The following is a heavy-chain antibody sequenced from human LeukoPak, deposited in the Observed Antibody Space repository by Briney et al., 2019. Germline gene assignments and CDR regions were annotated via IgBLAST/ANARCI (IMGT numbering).Heavy chain of an antibody. Sequence: GSLRLSCAASGFTFSSYGMSWIRQPPGKGLEWIGEINHSGSTNYNPSLKSRVTISVDTSKNQFSLKLSSVTAADTAVYYCARGDCGGDCYAFDIWGQGTMVTVSS. CDR2: INHSGST. J-gene: IGHJ3*02. CDR3: ARGDCGGDCYAFDI. D-gene: IGHD2-21*02. V-gene: IGHV4-34*01. CDR1: GFTFSSYG.